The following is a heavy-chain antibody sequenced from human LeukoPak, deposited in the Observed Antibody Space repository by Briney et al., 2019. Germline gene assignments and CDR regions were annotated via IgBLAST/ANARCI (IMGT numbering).Heavy chain of an antibody. CDR2: IIPIFGTA. J-gene: IGHJ4*02. CDR3: ASIAVAGTLG. Sequence: GSSVKVSCKASGGTFSSYAISWVRQAPGQGLEWMGRIIPIFGTANYAQKFQGRVTITTDESTSTAYIELSSLRSEDTAVYCCASIAVAGTLGWGQGTLVTVSS. D-gene: IGHD6-19*01. V-gene: IGHV1-69*05. CDR1: GGTFSSYA.